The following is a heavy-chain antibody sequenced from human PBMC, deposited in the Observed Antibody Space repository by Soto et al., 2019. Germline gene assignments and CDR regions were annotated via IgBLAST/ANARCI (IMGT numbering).Heavy chain of an antibody. CDR1: GYSFTSYW. V-gene: IGHV5-10-1*01. CDR3: ARHEPPYGSGDNYYYYGMDV. J-gene: IGHJ6*02. Sequence: HGESLKISCKGSGYSFTSYWISWVRQMPGKGLEWMGRIDPSDSYTNYSPSFQGHVTISADKSISTAYLQWSSLKASDTAMYYCARHEPPYGSGDNYYYYGMDVWGQGTTVTVSS. CDR2: IDPSDSYT. D-gene: IGHD3-10*01.